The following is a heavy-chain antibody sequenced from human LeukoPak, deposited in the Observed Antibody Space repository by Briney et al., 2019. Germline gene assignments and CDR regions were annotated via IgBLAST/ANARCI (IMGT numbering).Heavy chain of an antibody. CDR1: GFIFNNYA. Sequence: VRSLRLSCAASGFIFNNYALHWVRQAPGKGLEGVAVISYDGSKIYYSDSVNGRFTISRDNSKNTLYLQMNSLRAEDTAVYYCPRGGTTLARIREYFPHWGQGTLVIVSS. D-gene: IGHD5-24*01. J-gene: IGHJ1*01. V-gene: IGHV3-30*04. CDR3: PRGGTTLARIREYFPH. CDR2: ISYDGSKI.